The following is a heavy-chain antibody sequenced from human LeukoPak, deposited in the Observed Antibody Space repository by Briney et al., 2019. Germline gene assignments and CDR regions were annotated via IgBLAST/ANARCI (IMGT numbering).Heavy chain of an antibody. CDR2: IIPIFGTA. D-gene: IGHD3-3*01. J-gene: IGHJ5*02. V-gene: IGHV1-69*13. CDR1: GGTFSSYA. Sequence: SVKVSCKASGGTFSSYAISWVRQAPGQGLEWMGGIIPIFGTANYAQKFQGRVTITADESTSAAYMELSSLRSEDTAVYYCARETAGFWSGYSRPNWFDPWGQGTLVTVSS. CDR3: ARETAGFWSGYSRPNWFDP.